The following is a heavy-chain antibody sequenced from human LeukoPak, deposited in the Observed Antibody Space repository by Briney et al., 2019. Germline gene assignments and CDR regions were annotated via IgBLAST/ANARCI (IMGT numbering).Heavy chain of an antibody. D-gene: IGHD3-9*01. V-gene: IGHV3-9*01. CDR2: ISWNSGSI. CDR3: AKCDNYDILTGHFDY. Sequence: GRPLRLSCAASGFTFDDYAMHWVRQAPGKGLEWVSGISWNSGSIGYADSVKGRFTISRDNAKNSLYLQMNSLRAEDTALYYCAKCDNYDILTGHFDYWGQGTLVTVSS. J-gene: IGHJ4*02. CDR1: GFTFDDYA.